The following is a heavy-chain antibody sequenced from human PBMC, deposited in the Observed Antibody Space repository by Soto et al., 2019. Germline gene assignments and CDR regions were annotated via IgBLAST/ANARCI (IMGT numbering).Heavy chain of an antibody. J-gene: IGHJ6*02. CDR2: IYPGDSDT. D-gene: IGHD6-13*01. V-gene: IGHV5-51*01. Sequence: GESLKISCKGSGYSFTSYWIGWVRQMPGKGLEWMGIIYPGDSDTRYSPSFQGQVTISADKSISTAYPQWSSLKASDTAMYYCASAPAAGPGSYYYGMDVWGQGTTVTVSS. CDR1: GYSFTSYW. CDR3: ASAPAAGPGSYYYGMDV.